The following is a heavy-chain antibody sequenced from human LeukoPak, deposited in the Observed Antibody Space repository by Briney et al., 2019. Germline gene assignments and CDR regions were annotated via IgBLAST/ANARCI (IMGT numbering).Heavy chain of an antibody. J-gene: IGHJ4*02. CDR2: ISGSGGST. Sequence: QSGGSLRLSCAASGFTFSSYAMSWVRQAPGQGLEWVSAISGSGGSTYYADSVKGRFTISRDNSKNTLYLQMNSLRAEDTAVYYCAKGGHSSGHFDYWGQGTLVTVSS. CDR3: AKGGHSSGHFDY. V-gene: IGHV3-23*01. CDR1: GFTFSSYA. D-gene: IGHD6-19*01.